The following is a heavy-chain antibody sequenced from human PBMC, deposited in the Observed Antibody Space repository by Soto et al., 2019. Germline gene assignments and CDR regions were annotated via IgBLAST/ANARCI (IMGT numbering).Heavy chain of an antibody. Sequence: PGESLKISCKGSGYSFTSYWISWVRQMPGKGLEWMGRIDPSDSYTNYSPSFQGHVTISADKSISTAYLQWSSLKASDTAMYYCASSLRGYCSGTSCRELGNYYGMDVWGQGTTVTVSS. CDR1: GYSFTSYW. V-gene: IGHV5-10-1*01. J-gene: IGHJ6*02. D-gene: IGHD2-2*01. CDR3: ASSLRGYCSGTSCRELGNYYGMDV. CDR2: IDPSDSYT.